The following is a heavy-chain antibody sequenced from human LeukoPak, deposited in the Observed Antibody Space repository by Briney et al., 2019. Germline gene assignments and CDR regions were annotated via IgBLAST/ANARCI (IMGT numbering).Heavy chain of an antibody. V-gene: IGHV1-69*04. D-gene: IGHD3-16*02. Sequence: ASVKVSCKASGGSFNSYVITWVRQAPGQGLEWMGRIIPILDVANFAQKFQGRVTITADKSTNTAHVELSSLRSEDTAVYYCTREGVYSPDPSSYHRDAFDIWGQGTVVTVSS. CDR2: IIPILDVA. CDR3: TREGVYSPDPSSYHRDAFDI. CDR1: GGSFNSYV. J-gene: IGHJ3*02.